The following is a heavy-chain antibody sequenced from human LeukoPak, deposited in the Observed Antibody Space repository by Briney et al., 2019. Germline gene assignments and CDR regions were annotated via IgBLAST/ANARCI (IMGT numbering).Heavy chain of an antibody. V-gene: IGHV4-59*08. CDR1: GGSISSYY. CDR3: SRSRRDGYHYYFGMDV. Sequence: SETLSLTCTVSGGSISSYYWSWIRQPPGKGLEWIGYIYYSVSTNYNPSLRSRVTISVDTSRKQFSLRLTSVTAADTAVYYCSRSRRDGYHYYFGMDVWGPGTTVTVSS. CDR2: IYYSVST. J-gene: IGHJ6*02. D-gene: IGHD5-24*01.